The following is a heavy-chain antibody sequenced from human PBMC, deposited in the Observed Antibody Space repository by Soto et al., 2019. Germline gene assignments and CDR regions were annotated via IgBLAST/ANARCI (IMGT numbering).Heavy chain of an antibody. J-gene: IGHJ4*02. CDR2: ISYDGSNK. CDR1: GFTFSSYA. Sequence: GGSLRLSCAASGFTFSSYAMHWVRQAPGKGLEWVAVISYDGSNKYYADSVKGRFTISRDNSKNTLYLQMNSLRAEDTAVYYCAREYYYDSSGYNGNFDYWGQGTLVTVSS. D-gene: IGHD3-22*01. V-gene: IGHV3-30-3*01. CDR3: AREYYYDSSGYNGNFDY.